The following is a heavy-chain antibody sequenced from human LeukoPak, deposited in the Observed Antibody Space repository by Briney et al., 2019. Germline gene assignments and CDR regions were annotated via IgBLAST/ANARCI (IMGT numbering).Heavy chain of an antibody. CDR2: IKHDGSEK. J-gene: IGHJ4*02. CDR1: GFTFSHYW. Sequence: GGSLRLSCAASGFTFSHYWMSWVRQAPGKGLEWVANIKHDGSEKYYVGSVKGRFTISRDNSKNTLYLQMSSLRADDTAVYYYVGDQVDDTGYLRWGQGTRVTVSA. CDR3: VGDQVDDTGYLR. V-gene: IGHV3-7*01. D-gene: IGHD5-12*01.